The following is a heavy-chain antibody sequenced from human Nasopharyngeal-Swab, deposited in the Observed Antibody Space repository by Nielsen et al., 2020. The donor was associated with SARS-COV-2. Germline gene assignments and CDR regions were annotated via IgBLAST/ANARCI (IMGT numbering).Heavy chain of an antibody. D-gene: IGHD3-10*01. CDR2: INHSGST. V-gene: IGHV4-34*01. J-gene: IGHJ6*02. Sequence: WIRQPPGKGLEWIGEINHSGSTNYNPPLKSRVTISVDTSKNQSSLKLGSVTGADTAVYYCASSPLWFGEPEHGMDVWGQGTTVTVSS. CDR3: ASSPLWFGEPEHGMDV.